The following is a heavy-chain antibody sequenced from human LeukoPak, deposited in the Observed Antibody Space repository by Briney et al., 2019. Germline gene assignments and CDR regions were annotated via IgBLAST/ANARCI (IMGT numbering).Heavy chain of an antibody. D-gene: IGHD6-13*01. Sequence: GASVKVSCKASGGTFSSYAISWVRQAPGQGLEWMGRIIPILGIANYAQKFQGRVTITADKSTSTAYMELSSLRSEDTALYYCAKGSMSAYDSSWEDYWGQGTLVAVSS. CDR3: AKGSMSAYDSSWEDY. J-gene: IGHJ4*02. CDR1: GGTFSSYA. CDR2: IIPILGIA. V-gene: IGHV1-69*04.